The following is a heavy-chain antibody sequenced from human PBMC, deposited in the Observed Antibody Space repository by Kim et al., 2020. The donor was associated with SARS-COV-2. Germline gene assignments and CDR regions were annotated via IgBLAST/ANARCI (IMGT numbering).Heavy chain of an antibody. CDR2: VYYSGVT. V-gene: IGHV4-39*01. J-gene: IGHJ4*02. CDR3: VRYRYGSMADD. CDR1: GASISSSTHY. D-gene: IGHD5-18*01. Sequence: SETLSLTCSVSGASISSSTHYWGWIRQPPGKGLEWIGSVYYSGVTDYSPSLRSRITMSVDTSKNQFSLRLSSVTGADTAMYYCVRYRYGSMADDWGQGTL.